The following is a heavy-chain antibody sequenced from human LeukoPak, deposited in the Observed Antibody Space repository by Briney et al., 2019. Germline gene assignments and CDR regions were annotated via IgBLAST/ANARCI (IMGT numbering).Heavy chain of an antibody. CDR3: AKGPSETAMATAFDY. V-gene: IGHV3-33*06. CDR2: IWYDGSNK. J-gene: IGHJ4*02. Sequence: GRSLRLSCAASGFSFSSYGMHWVRQSPGKGLEWVAVIWYDGSNKYYADSVKGRFTISRDNSKNTLYLHMNSLRAEDTALYYCAKGPSETAMATAFDYWGQGTLVTVSS. CDR1: GFSFSSYG. D-gene: IGHD5-18*01.